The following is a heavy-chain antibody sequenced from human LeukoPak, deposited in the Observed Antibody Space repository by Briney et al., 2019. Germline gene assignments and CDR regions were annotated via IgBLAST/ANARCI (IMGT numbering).Heavy chain of an antibody. Sequence: ASVKVSCTASGYTFTGYYMHWVRQAPGQGLEWMGWINPNSGGTSYAQKFQGRVTMTRDTSISTAYMGLSRLRSDDTAVYYCARGPGDGYYTERAFDIWGQGTMVTVSS. CDR3: ARGPGDGYYTERAFDI. V-gene: IGHV1-2*02. CDR2: INPNSGGT. J-gene: IGHJ3*02. CDR1: GYTFTGYY. D-gene: IGHD5-24*01.